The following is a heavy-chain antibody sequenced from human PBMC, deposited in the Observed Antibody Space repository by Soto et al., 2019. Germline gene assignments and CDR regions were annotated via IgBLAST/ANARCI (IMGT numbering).Heavy chain of an antibody. Sequence: SEILSLTCAVYGGSFSGHSWTWIRQSPGKGLEWIGDINHSGRVNYSPSLKSRVTISLDTSKNQFSLTLSAVTAADTAMYYCSTRAYDTNGYYRFDPWGQGTLVTVSS. CDR2: INHSGRV. J-gene: IGHJ5*01. CDR1: GGSFSGHS. CDR3: STRAYDTNGYYRFDP. D-gene: IGHD3-22*01. V-gene: IGHV4-34*01.